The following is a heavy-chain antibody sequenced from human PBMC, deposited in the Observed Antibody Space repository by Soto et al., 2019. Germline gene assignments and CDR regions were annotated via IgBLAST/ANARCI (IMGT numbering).Heavy chain of an antibody. Sequence: ASVKVSCKASGGTFSSYAISWVRQAPGQGLEWMGGIIPIFGTANYAQKFQGRVTITADESTSTAYMELSSLRSEDTAVYYCARTSSNVLRFLEWQTGFDYWGQGTLVTVSS. CDR2: IIPIFGTA. D-gene: IGHD3-3*01. V-gene: IGHV1-69*13. CDR3: ARTSSNVLRFLEWQTGFDY. J-gene: IGHJ4*02. CDR1: GGTFSSYA.